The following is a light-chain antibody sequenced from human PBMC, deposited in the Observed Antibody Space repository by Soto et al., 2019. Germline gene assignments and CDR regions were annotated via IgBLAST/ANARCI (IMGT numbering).Light chain of an antibody. Sequence: QSALTQPPSVSGTPGQRVTISCSGSNASVNWFQHVPGTAPKLLIYVNSQRPSGVPDRFSGAKSGTSASLAISGLQSEDEGDYYCASWDADLNGPLFGGGTQLTVL. CDR3: ASWDADLNGPL. CDR1: NAS. J-gene: IGLJ3*02. V-gene: IGLV1-44*01. CDR2: VNS.